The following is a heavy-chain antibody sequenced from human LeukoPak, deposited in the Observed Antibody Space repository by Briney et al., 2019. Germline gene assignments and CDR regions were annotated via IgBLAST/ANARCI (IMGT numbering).Heavy chain of an antibody. D-gene: IGHD5-12*01. J-gene: IGHJ4*02. CDR2: IYPDDSDT. CDR3: TRLYRGMVATTEYYFDY. CDR1: GHSFTNYW. Sequence: GESLKISCKGSGHSFTNYWIGWVRQMPGKGLEWMGIIYPDDSDTRYSPSFQGQVTISADKSITTAYLQWSSLKASDTAMYYCTRLYRGMVATTEYYFDYWGQGTLVTVSS. V-gene: IGHV5-51*01.